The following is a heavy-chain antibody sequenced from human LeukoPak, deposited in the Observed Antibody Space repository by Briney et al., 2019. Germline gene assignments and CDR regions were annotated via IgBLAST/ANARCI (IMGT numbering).Heavy chain of an antibody. D-gene: IGHD1-14*01. Sequence: PGGSLRLSCAASGFXVSANYMSWVRQAPGKGQEWVSVIYSGGSTYYADSVKGRFTISRHNSQNTVYLQMNSLTAEDTAVSYCARATTVQMAPYYFDYWGQGTLVTVSS. CDR1: GFXVSANY. CDR2: IYSGGST. V-gene: IGHV3-53*04. CDR3: ARATTVQMAPYYFDY. J-gene: IGHJ4*02.